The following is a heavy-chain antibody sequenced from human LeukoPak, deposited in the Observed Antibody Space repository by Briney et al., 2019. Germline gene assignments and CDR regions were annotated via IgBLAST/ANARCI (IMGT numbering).Heavy chain of an antibody. CDR2: ISGTGTST. Sequence: QPGGSLRLSCAASGFTFTSYAMSWVRQAPGKGPEWVSAISGTGTSTYYADSVKGRFTISRDNSESTLFLQMNSLRAEDTAVYYCAKWGPTGGLYYYFGLDVWGQGTTVTVSS. CDR3: AKWGPTGGLYYYFGLDV. J-gene: IGHJ6*02. D-gene: IGHD3-16*01. V-gene: IGHV3-23*01. CDR1: GFTFTSYA.